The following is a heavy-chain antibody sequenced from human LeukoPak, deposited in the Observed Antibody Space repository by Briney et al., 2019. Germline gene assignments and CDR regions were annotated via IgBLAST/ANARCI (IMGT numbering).Heavy chain of an antibody. CDR2: ISSSSTI. CDR1: GFTFSSYS. Sequence: GGSLRLSCAASGFTFSSYSMNWVRQAPGKGLEWVSYISSSSTIYYADSVKGRFTISRDNAKNSLYLQMNSPRAEDTAVYYCARQNSGYNYWGQGTLVTVSS. D-gene: IGHD5-12*01. J-gene: IGHJ4*02. V-gene: IGHV3-48*01. CDR3: ARQNSGYNY.